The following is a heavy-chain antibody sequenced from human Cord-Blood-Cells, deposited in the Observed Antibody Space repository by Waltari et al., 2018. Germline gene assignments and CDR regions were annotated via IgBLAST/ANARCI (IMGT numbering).Heavy chain of an antibody. CDR1: GFSLSNARMG. D-gene: IGHD6-19*01. V-gene: IGHV2-26*01. CDR3: ARIRGWLYWYFDL. J-gene: IGHJ2*01. Sequence: TVSGFSLSNARMGVSWIRQPPGKALEWLAHIFSNDEKSYSTSLKSRLTISKDTSKSQVVLTMTNMDPVDTATYYCARIRGWLYWYFDLWGRGTLVTVSS. CDR2: IFSNDEK.